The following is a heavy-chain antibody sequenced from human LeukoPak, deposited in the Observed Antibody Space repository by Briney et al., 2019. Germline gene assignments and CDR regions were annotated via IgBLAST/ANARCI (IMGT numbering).Heavy chain of an antibody. D-gene: IGHD5-24*01. CDR3: AKSVSPGDGYNGWDWYFDL. CDR2: ISWNSGSI. J-gene: IGHJ2*01. CDR1: GFTFDDYA. Sequence: PGGSLRLSCAASGFTFDDYAMHWVRQAPGKGLEWVSGISWNSGSIGYADSVKGRFTISRDNAKNSLYLQMNSLRAEDTALYYCAKSVSPGDGYNGWDWYFDLWGRGTLVTVSS. V-gene: IGHV3-9*01.